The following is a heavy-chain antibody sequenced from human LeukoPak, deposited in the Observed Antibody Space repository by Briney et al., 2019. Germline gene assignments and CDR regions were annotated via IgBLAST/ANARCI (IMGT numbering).Heavy chain of an antibody. CDR1: GYTFTGYY. CDR2: INPNSGGT. D-gene: IGHD2-15*01. V-gene: IGHV1-2*02. Sequence: GASVKVSCKASGYTFTGYYMHWVRQAPGQGLEWMGWINPNSGGTNYAQKFQGRVTMTRDTSISTAYMELSRLRSDDTAVYYCASGREYCSGGSCYSSDDAFDIWGRGTMVTVSS. J-gene: IGHJ3*02. CDR3: ASGREYCSGGSCYSSDDAFDI.